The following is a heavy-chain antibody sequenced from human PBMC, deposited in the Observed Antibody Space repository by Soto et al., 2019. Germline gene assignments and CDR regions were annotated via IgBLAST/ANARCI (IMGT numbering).Heavy chain of an antibody. CDR2: INQSGTT. V-gene: IGHV4-34*01. D-gene: IGHD3-10*01. Sequence: SETLSLTCAVNGVSFREYYWSWLRQPPGKGLEWIGEINQSGTTHYNPSLKRRINISIDTSKNQFSLNLISVTAADTATYYCARDIITVIGGEIYYYFGMDVWGQGTTVTVSS. CDR3: ARDIITVIGGEIYYYFGMDV. J-gene: IGHJ6*02. CDR1: GVSFREYY.